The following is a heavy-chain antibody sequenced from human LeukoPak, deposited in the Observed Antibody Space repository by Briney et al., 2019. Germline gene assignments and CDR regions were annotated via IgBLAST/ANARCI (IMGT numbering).Heavy chain of an antibody. V-gene: IGHV3-20*04. CDR1: GFNFDDYG. CDR2: SNWNGGNT. D-gene: IGHD3-22*01. J-gene: IGHJ4*02. Sequence: PGGSLRLSCAASGFNFDDYGMSWVRQAPGKGLEWVSGSNWNGGNTGYADSVKGRFTISRDNSKNTLYLQMNSLRAEDTAVYYCAKLLYYYDSSQPYWGQGTLVTVSS. CDR3: AKLLYYYDSSQPY.